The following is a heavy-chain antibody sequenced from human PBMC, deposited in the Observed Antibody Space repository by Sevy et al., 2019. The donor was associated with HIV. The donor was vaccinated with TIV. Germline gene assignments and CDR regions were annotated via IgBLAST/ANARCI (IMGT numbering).Heavy chain of an antibody. J-gene: IGHJ4*02. CDR3: ATPRFDF. Sequence: GGSLRLSCEASGFDLRSHWMQWVRQAPGKGLVWVSRMNTDGSSTNYADSVKGRFTISRDNAKNTLYLEMNNLRDEDTALYYCATPRFDFWGPGSLVTVSS. CDR2: MNTDGSST. CDR1: GFDLRSHW. V-gene: IGHV3-74*01.